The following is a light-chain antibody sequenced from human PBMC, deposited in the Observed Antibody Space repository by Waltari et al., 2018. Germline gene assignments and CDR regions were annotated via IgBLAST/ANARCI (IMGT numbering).Light chain of an antibody. Sequence: ENVLTQSPSTLSLSPGERVTLPCRARHSVSSRYLAWYQQKPGQAPRLLIYGAMNRATGIPDRFSGSGLATDFTFTISRLEPEDSAVYYCQQYGSTPWTFGQGTKVEIK. J-gene: IGKJ1*01. V-gene: IGKV3-20*01. CDR1: HSVSSRY. CDR2: GAM. CDR3: QQYGSTPWT.